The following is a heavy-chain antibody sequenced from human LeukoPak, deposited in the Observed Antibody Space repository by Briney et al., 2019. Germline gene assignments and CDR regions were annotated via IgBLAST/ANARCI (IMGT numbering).Heavy chain of an antibody. CDR1: GFTLSSYS. Sequence: PGGSLRLSCEVSGFTLSSYSMTWVRQAPGKGLELVSSFRSSGRDVIYGDSVRGRFTIARDDAKNSLCLQMNSLRAEDTAVYYCARGPGIAVAPLQHWGQGTLVTVSS. J-gene: IGHJ1*01. CDR2: FRSSGRDV. CDR3: ARGPGIAVAPLQH. D-gene: IGHD6-19*01. V-gene: IGHV3-21*01.